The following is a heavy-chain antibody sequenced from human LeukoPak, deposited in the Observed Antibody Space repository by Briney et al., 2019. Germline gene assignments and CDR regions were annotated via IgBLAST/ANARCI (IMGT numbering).Heavy chain of an antibody. CDR2: IKSKTDGGTT. D-gene: IGHD6-19*01. V-gene: IGHV3-15*01. CDR1: GFIFSNYA. Sequence: GGSLRLSCAASGFIFSNYAMSWVHQAPGKGLEWVGRIKSKTDGGTTDYAAPVKGRFTISRDDSKNTLYLQMNSLKTEDTAVYYCTTQSWLLGRDYWGQGTLVTVSS. CDR3: TTQSWLLGRDY. J-gene: IGHJ4*02.